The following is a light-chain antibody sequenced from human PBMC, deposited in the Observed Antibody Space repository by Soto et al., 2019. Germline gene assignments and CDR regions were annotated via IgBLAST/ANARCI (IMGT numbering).Light chain of an antibody. Sequence: QSVLAQPASVSGSPGQSITISCTGTSSDVARYDSVSWYQQHPGKAPKLIIYGVNYRPSGVSDRFSGSKSGYTASLTISGLQAEDEADYYCKSYTGSGLYVFGIGTKVTV. CDR2: GVN. V-gene: IGLV2-14*01. CDR3: KSYTGSGLYV. CDR1: SSDVARYDS. J-gene: IGLJ1*01.